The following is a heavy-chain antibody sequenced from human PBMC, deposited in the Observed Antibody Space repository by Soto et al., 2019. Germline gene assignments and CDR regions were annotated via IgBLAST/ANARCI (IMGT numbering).Heavy chain of an antibody. CDR1: GYTFSDYY. D-gene: IGHD1-26*01. V-gene: IGHV1-2*04. CDR3: ARDDDVGAFEV. Sequence: QVQLVQSGAEVKKPGASVKVSCKASGYTFSDYYIHWVRQAPGQGLEWMGWINPHSGGTNSAQKFQDWVTMTRDPSISTAYMELTSLRSDDTAVYYCARDDDVGAFEVWGQGTVVTVSS. J-gene: IGHJ3*01. CDR2: INPHSGGT.